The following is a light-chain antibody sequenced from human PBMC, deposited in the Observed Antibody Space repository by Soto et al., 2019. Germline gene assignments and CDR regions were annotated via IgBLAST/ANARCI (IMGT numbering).Light chain of an antibody. CDR2: AAF. Sequence: DIQMTQSPSSLSASVGDRVTITCRASQNIGDSLNWYQQKPGKAPKLLIYAAFNLQSGVPSRFSGSGSGTDFTLTVSSLQPEDFASYYCQHSWTCGQGTKLEI. V-gene: IGKV1-39*01. CDR1: QNIGDS. J-gene: IGKJ2*01. CDR3: QHSWT.